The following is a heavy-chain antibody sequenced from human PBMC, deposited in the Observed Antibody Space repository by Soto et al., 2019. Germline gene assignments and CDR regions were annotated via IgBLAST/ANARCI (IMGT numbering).Heavy chain of an antibody. CDR2: IYYSGST. Sequence: PSETLSLTCRVSGVSLTSHYWTWIRQSPGKGLEWIGYIYYSGSTNYSPSLKSRLTMSIDTPSNQFSLNLSSVTAADTAIYYRVRLRDRSGTASIYNGMDVWGPGTMVTVSS. CDR1: GVSLTSHY. D-gene: IGHD3-22*01. V-gene: IGHV4-59*11. J-gene: IGHJ6*02. CDR3: VRLRDRSGTASIYNGMDV.